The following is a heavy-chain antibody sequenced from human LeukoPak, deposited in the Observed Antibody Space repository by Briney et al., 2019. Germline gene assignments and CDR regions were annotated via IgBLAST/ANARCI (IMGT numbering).Heavy chain of an antibody. D-gene: IGHD3-3*01. CDR3: ARVRHDFWSGYLFDY. CDR1: GDSVSSSNYY. Sequence: SETLSLTCTVFGDSVSSSNYYWAWFRQPPGKGLEWIGYIYYSGSTNYNPSLKSRVTISVDTSKNQFSLKLSSVTAADTAVYYCARVRHDFWSGYLFDYWGQGTLVTVSS. J-gene: IGHJ4*02. CDR2: IYYSGST. V-gene: IGHV4-61*01.